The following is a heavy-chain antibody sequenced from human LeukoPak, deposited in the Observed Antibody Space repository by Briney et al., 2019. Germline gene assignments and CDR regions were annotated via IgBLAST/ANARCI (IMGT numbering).Heavy chain of an antibody. CDR3: TRDAQRGYNGYEY. D-gene: IGHD5-12*01. CDR1: GFTFSSYS. Sequence: GGSLRLSCAASGFTFSSYSMNWVRQAPGKGLEWVSSISSRSTYIYDADSVKGRFTISRDNAKNSLYLQMNSLRAEDTAVYYCTRDAQRGYNGYEYWGQGTLVTVSS. J-gene: IGHJ4*02. V-gene: IGHV3-21*06. CDR2: ISSRSTYI.